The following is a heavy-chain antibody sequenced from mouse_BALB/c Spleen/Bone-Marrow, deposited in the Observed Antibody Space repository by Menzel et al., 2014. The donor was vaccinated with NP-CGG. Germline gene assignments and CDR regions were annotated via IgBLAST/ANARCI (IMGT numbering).Heavy chain of an antibody. J-gene: IGHJ2*01. V-gene: IGHV1S130*01. D-gene: IGHD2-1*01. CDR1: GYTFTSSW. Sequence: QVQLQQSGSVLVRPGASVKLSCKASGYTFTSSWMHWAEQRPGQGLEWIGEIHPNSGNTNYNEKFKGKATLTVDTSSSTAYVDLSSLTSEDSAVYYCARGGYGNYYFDYWGQGTTLTVSS. CDR2: IHPNSGNT. CDR3: ARGGYGNYYFDY.